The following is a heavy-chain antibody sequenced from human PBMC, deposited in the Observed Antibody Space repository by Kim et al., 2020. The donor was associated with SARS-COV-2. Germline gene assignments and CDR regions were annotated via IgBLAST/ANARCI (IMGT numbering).Heavy chain of an antibody. CDR2: IYPGDSDT. Sequence: GESLKISCQGSGYNFRDFWIDWVRQMPGKGLEVMGIIYPGDSDTRYTPSFRGQVTISADNSISTAYLHWSSLKASDSAIYYCTRLSWGAGMIFHKEHREGRQGFDVWGQGTTVTVSS. D-gene: IGHD1-26*01. J-gene: IGHJ6*02. V-gene: IGHV5-51*01. CDR1: GYNFRDFW. CDR3: TRLSWGAGMIFHKEHREGRQGFDV.